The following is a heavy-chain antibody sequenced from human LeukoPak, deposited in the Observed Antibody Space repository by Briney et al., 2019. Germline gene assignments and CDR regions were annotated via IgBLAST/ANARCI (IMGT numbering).Heavy chain of an antibody. Sequence: WETLCVTCTVSGGSINNYYWSWIRQPAGKGLEWIGRIYSTGSTNYSPSLRSRVTMSVDKSKNQFSLNLSSVTAADTAVYYCARGIADPYSFDCWGEGTLASVSS. CDR2: IYSTGST. J-gene: IGHJ4*01. CDR3: ARGIADPYSFDC. D-gene: IGHD6-13*01. CDR1: GGSINNYY. V-gene: IGHV4-4*07.